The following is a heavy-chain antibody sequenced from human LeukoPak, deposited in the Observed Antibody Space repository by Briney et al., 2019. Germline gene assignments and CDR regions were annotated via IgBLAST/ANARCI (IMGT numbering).Heavy chain of an antibody. CDR1: GFTFGSYA. Sequence: PGGSLRLSCSASGFTFGSYAMHWVRQAPGKGLEYVSAISSNGGSTYYVDSVKGRFTISRDNSKNTLYLQMSSLRAEDTAVYYCVKAPSSIAAAGRFNYWGQGTLVTVSS. D-gene: IGHD6-13*01. CDR2: ISSNGGST. V-gene: IGHV3-64D*06. CDR3: VKAPSSIAAAGRFNY. J-gene: IGHJ4*02.